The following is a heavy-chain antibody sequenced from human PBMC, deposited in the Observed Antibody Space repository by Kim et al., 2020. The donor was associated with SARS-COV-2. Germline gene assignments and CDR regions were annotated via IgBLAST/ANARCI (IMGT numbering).Heavy chain of an antibody. D-gene: IGHD1-1*01. J-gene: IGHJ4*02. V-gene: IGHV3-21*06. CDR3: ARRDAYKFVY. CDR1: GFIFHSFS. CDR2: ITSGSSDM. Sequence: GESLKISCAASGFIFHSFSMNWVRQAPGKGLEWVSSITSGSSDMSYTDSVKGRFTISRDNAKNSLYLQMNSLRAEDTAVYYCARRDAYKFVYWGQGTLVTVSS.